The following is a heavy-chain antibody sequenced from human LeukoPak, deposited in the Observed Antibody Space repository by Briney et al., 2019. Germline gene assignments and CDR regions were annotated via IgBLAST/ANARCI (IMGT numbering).Heavy chain of an antibody. V-gene: IGHV3-23*01. CDR1: GFSLNNHA. J-gene: IGHJ4*02. D-gene: IGHD3-10*01. CDR2: ISVTGDST. Sequence: GGSLRLSCAASGFSLNNHAMNWVRQAPGKGLEWVSTISVTGDSTFYADSVQGRFTISRDTSRSSLSLHVNSLRAEDTAVYFCARRGGRNGWGDFDYWGQGTLVTVSS. CDR3: ARRGGRNGWGDFDY.